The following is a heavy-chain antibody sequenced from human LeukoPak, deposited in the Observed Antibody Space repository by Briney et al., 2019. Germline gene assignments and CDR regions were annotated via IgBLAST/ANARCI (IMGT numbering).Heavy chain of an antibody. V-gene: IGHV4-34*01. J-gene: IGHJ4*02. CDR3: ARGNHAAFFDY. CDR2: INHSGST. CDR1: GGSFSGYY. D-gene: IGHD1-14*01. Sequence: SETLSLTCAVYGGSFSGYYWSWIRQPPGKGLEWIGEINHSGSTNYNPSLKSRVTISVDTSKNQFSLKLSPVTAADTAVYYCARGNHAAFFDYWGQGTLVTVSS.